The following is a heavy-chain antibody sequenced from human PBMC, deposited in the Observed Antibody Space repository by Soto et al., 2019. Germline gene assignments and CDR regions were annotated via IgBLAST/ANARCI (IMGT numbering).Heavy chain of an antibody. CDR1: GFSFSNYA. CDR2: ITDTSSNT. V-gene: IGHV3-23*01. D-gene: IGHD1-26*01. Sequence: EVQLLESGGGLVQPGGSLRLACAASGFSFSNYAMSWVRMAPGKGLEWVSSITDTSSNTFFADSVKGRFTIPRDNSKNTVYLQMDSLRAEDTAGYYFAKPKSGRAWGFDYWGQGTLVTVSS. CDR3: AKPKSGRAWGFDY. J-gene: IGHJ4*02.